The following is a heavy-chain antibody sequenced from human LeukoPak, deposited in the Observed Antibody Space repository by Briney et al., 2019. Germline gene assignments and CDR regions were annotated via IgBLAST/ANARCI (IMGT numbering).Heavy chain of an antibody. J-gene: IGHJ3*02. CDR3: ARGRGEYYDSSGYYGVAFDT. CDR1: GFTFSSYS. CDR2: ISSSSSYI. V-gene: IGHV3-21*01. Sequence: GGSLRLSCAASGFTFSSYSMNWVRQAPGKGLEWVSSISSSSSYIYYADSVKGRFTISRDNAKNSLYLQMNSLRAEDTAVYYCARGRGEYYDSSGYYGVAFDTWGQGTMVTVSS. D-gene: IGHD3-22*01.